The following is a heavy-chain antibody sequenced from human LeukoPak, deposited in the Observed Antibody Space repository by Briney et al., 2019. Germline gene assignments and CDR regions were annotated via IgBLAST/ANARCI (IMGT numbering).Heavy chain of an antibody. V-gene: IGHV3-30*02. CDR3: AKSLGATRGYFEH. Sequence: GGSLRLSCAGSGFTFSSYSMNWVRQAPGKGLEWVAFIWSDGSNKYYADSVKGRYTISRDNSKNTLYLQMNSLRPEDTAVYYCAKSLGATRGYFEHWGQGTLVTVSS. D-gene: IGHD1-26*01. J-gene: IGHJ4*02. CDR1: GFTFSSYS. CDR2: IWSDGSNK.